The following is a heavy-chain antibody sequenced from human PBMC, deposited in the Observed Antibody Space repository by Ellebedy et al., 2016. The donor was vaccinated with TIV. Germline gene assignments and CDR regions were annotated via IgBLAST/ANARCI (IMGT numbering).Heavy chain of an antibody. V-gene: IGHV4-59*01. CDR3: AKDRGGSATYHAPDSFDF. CDR2: VYYSGST. CDR1: GVSISGYY. D-gene: IGHD3-10*01. Sequence: GSLRLXXTVSGVSISGYYWSWIRQPPGKGLEWIGYVYYSGSTNYNPSLKSRVTISVDTSKNQFSLKLSSVTAADTAVYFCAKDRGGSATYHAPDSFDFWGQGTLVTVSS. J-gene: IGHJ4*02.